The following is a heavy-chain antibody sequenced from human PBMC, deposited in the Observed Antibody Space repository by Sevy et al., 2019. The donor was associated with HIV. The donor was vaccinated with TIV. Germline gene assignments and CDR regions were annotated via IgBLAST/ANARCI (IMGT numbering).Heavy chain of an antibody. D-gene: IGHD1-26*01. J-gene: IGHJ4*02. CDR3: AGENAWGRGYS. CDR1: GGSITSLY. CDR2: IYYNGHI. Sequence: SETLSLTCTVSGGSITSLYWNWIRQPPGKGLEWSANIYYNGHINYNPSLKSRVTLSLDTSKNQFSLRLSSVTAADMAMYYCAGENAWGRGYSWGQGTLVTVSS. V-gene: IGHV4-59*08.